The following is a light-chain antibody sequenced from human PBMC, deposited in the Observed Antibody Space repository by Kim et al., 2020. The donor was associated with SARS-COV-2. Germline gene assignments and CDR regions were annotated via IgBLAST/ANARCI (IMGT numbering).Light chain of an antibody. V-gene: IGKV3-15*01. Sequence: EIVMTQSPATLSVSPGERATLSCRASQSVSSNLGWYHQKPGQAPRLLIYCASTRATGIPARFSGSGSGTEFTLTISSLQSEDFAVYYCQQYNNGPPLTFGGGTKVDIK. CDR3: QQYNNGPPLT. J-gene: IGKJ4*01. CDR2: CAS. CDR1: QSVSSN.